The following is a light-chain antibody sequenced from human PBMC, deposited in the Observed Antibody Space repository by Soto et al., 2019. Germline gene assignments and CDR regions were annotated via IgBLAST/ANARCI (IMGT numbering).Light chain of an antibody. V-gene: IGKV3-20*01. Sequence: EIVLTQSPGSLSLSPGERATLSCRASQSVDSSFFAWYQKKPGQAPRLLIYGASKRATGIPDRFSGSGSGTDFTLTISRLGPEDFAVYYCQQYVGSVTFGQGTKVEIK. J-gene: IGKJ1*01. CDR3: QQYVGSVT. CDR2: GAS. CDR1: QSVDSSF.